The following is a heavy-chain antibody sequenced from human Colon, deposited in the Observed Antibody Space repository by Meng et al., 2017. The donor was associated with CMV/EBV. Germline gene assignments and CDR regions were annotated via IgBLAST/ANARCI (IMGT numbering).Heavy chain of an antibody. J-gene: IGHJ4*02. V-gene: IGHV6-1*01. CDR3: ARGWELGS. D-gene: IGHD1-26*01. CDR2: TYYRSQWYF. Sequence: QVHLQQSGPGLVKPSQTLSLTCASSGDSVSSDSAAWNWIRQSPSRGLEWLGRTYYRSQWYFDYGVSVIGRITINADTSKNEFSLQLRSVTPDDTAVYYCARGWELGSWGQGALVTVSS. CDR1: GDSVSSDSAA.